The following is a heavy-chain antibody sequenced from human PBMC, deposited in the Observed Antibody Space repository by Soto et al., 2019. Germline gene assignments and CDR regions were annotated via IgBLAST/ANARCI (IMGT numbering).Heavy chain of an antibody. Sequence: SETLSLTCTVSGGSISSYYWSWIRQPPGKGLEWIGYIYYSGSTNYNPSLKSRVTISVDTSKNQFSLKLSSVTAADTAVYYCARAPVAPPPTLEGIRRDFLYGMDVWGQGTTVTVSS. CDR3: ARAPVAPPPTLEGIRRDFLYGMDV. CDR1: GGSISSYY. D-gene: IGHD3-3*01. CDR2: IYYSGST. J-gene: IGHJ6*02. V-gene: IGHV4-59*01.